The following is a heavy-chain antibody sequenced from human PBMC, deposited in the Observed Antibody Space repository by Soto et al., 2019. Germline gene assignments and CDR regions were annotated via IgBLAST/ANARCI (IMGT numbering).Heavy chain of an antibody. CDR1: GGTFSSYT. Sequence: QVQLVQSGAEVKKPGSSVKVSCKASGGTFSSYTLNWVRQARGQGLEWMGRIIPILDIADYAQKLQGRVTITADKSTNTAYMELSNLTSEDTAVYYRARARDDHYYTMDVWGQGTTVTVSS. CDR2: IIPILDIA. J-gene: IGHJ6*02. CDR3: ARARDDHYYTMDV. V-gene: IGHV1-69*02. D-gene: IGHD1-1*01.